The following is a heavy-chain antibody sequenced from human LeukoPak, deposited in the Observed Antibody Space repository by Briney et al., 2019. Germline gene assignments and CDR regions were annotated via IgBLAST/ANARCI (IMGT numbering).Heavy chain of an antibody. V-gene: IGHV3-21*01. CDR1: GFTFSSYS. J-gene: IGHJ4*02. CDR2: ITSSSSHV. CDR3: ARDRDYYDSSGYYY. Sequence: GGSLRLSCAASGFTFSSYSMNWVRQAPGTGLEWVSSITSSSSHVYYADSVKGRFTISRDNAKNSLYLQMNSLRAEDTAVYYCARDRDYYDSSGYYYWGQGTLVTVSS. D-gene: IGHD3-22*01.